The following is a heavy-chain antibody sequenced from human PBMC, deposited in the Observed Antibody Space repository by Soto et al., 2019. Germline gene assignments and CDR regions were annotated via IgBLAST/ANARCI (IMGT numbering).Heavy chain of an antibody. CDR3: ARDRPVSAVPGMRTYNWIHS. CDR2: IDHSGSS. J-gene: IGHJ5*01. D-gene: IGHD6-19*01. V-gene: IGHV4-31*03. CDR1: GDSISGLGYS. Sequence: SETLSLTCSVSGDSISGLGYSWTWIRQHPGKGLEWLGNIDHSGSSSYNPSLRGRITISIDRSKTQFYLKLTSVTAADTAVYYCARDRPVSAVPGMRTYNWIHSWGQGTLFTVS.